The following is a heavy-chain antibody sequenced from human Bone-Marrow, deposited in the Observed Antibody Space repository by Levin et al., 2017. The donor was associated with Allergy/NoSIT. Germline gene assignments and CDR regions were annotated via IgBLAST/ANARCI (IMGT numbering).Heavy chain of an antibody. J-gene: IGHJ6*03. CDR1: GFTFSSYA. V-gene: IGHV3-23*01. CDR3: AKSVSHYYYMDV. D-gene: IGHD1-14*01. Sequence: RSGGSLRLSCAASGFTFSSYAMSWVRQAPGKGLEWVSAISGSGGSTYYADSVKGRFTISRDNSKNTLYLQMNSLRAEDTAVYYCAKSVSHYYYMDVWGKGTTVTVSS. CDR2: ISGSGGST.